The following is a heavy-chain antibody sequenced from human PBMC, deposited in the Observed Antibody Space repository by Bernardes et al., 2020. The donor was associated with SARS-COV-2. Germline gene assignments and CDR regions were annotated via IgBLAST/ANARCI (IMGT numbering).Heavy chain of an antibody. CDR1: GFIFRNYW. CDR3: ATGGDGRTAPGMDV. CDR2: IDMNGGTT. D-gene: IGHD3-16*01. Sequence: GGSLRLSCEGSGFIFRNYWMHWGRQAPGKGLVWVSRIDMNGGTTDYADSVKGRFTISRDNAKNTVYMNMNSLTVEDTAVYYCATGGDGRTAPGMDVWGQGTTVTVTS. V-gene: IGHV3-74*01. J-gene: IGHJ6*02.